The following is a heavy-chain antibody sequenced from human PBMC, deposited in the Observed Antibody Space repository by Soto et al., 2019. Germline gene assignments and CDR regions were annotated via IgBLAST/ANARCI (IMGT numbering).Heavy chain of an antibody. Sequence: PSETLSLTCAVYGGSFSGYYWSWIRQPPGKGLEWIGEINHSGSTNYNPSLKSRVTISVDTSKNQFSLKLSSVTAADTAVYYCAWGGAGWKYYGMDVWGQGTTVTVS. J-gene: IGHJ6*02. V-gene: IGHV4-34*01. D-gene: IGHD1-1*01. CDR3: AWGGAGWKYYGMDV. CDR2: INHSGST. CDR1: GGSFSGYY.